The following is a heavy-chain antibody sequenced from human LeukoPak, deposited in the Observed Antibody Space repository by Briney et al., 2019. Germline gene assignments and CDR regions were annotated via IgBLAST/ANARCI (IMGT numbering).Heavy chain of an antibody. CDR2: IYSGGST. D-gene: IGHD2-2*01. J-gene: IGHJ3*02. CDR1: GFTVSSNY. V-gene: IGHV3-53*01. Sequence: PGGSLRLSCAASGFTVSSNYMSWVRQAPGKGLEWVSVIYSGGSTYYADSVKGRFTISRDNSKNTLYLQMNSLRAEDTAVYYCARSRITEYQLLWDDAFDIWGQGTMVTVSS. CDR3: ARSRITEYQLLWDDAFDI.